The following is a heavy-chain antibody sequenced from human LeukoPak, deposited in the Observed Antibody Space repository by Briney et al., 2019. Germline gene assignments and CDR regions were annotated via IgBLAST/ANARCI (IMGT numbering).Heavy chain of an antibody. CDR3: ARDGGSGFLDY. V-gene: IGHV4-39*07. D-gene: IGHD6-19*01. CDR2: IYYSGNT. J-gene: IGHJ4*02. Sequence: SETLSLTCTVSGGSISNSLFYWGWFRKPPGKGLEWIASIYYSGNTYYIPSLKSRVTISVDTSKNQFFLKLSSVTAADTAVYYCARDGGSGFLDYWGQGTLVTVSS. CDR1: GGSISNSLFY.